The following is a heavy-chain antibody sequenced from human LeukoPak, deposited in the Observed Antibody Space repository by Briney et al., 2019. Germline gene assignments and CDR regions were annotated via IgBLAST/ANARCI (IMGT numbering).Heavy chain of an antibody. CDR2: INPSGDST. CDR3: ARGRHSYESSDYYYEGDAFDI. D-gene: IGHD3-22*01. V-gene: IGHV1-46*01. J-gene: IGHJ3*02. CDR1: GDTFTSYY. Sequence: SVKVSCKASGDTFTSYYMHWVRQAPGQGLEWMGIINPSGDSTSSAQTFQGRVTMTRDMSTSTVYMALSSLRTEDTAVYYCARGRHSYESSDYYYEGDAFDIWGQGTMVTVSS.